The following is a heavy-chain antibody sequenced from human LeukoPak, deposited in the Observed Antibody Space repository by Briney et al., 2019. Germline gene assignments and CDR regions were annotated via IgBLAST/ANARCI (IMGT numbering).Heavy chain of an antibody. Sequence: GGSLRLSCAASGFTFNNYAMSWVRQAPGKGLEWVSAISGRGGTTYYADSVKGRFTFSRDNSKNTLYLQMNSLRAEDTAVYYCAKEEGYYYDSGGYYVEYFQHWGQGTLVTVSS. CDR2: ISGRGGTT. CDR3: AKEEGYYYDSGGYYVEYFQH. D-gene: IGHD3-22*01. J-gene: IGHJ1*01. CDR1: GFTFNNYA. V-gene: IGHV3-23*01.